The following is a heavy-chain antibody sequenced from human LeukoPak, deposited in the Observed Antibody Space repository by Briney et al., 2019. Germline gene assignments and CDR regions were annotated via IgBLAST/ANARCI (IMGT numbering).Heavy chain of an antibody. CDR3: ARGPDSGWYPSS. CDR1: GASISSGHY. J-gene: IGHJ5*02. CDR2: VYYTGVT. D-gene: IGHD6-19*01. V-gene: IGHV4-39*01. Sequence: PSETLSLTCTVSGASISSGHYWGWIRQPPGKGLEWVGSVYYTGVTDYTPSLKSRVTISEERSKNQFSLKLRSVTAADTAVYYCARGPDSGWYPSSWGQGTLVTVSS.